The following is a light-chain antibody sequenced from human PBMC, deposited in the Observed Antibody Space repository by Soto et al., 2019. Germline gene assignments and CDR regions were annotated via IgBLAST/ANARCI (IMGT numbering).Light chain of an antibody. CDR2: EGS. CDR1: SSDVGSYNL. J-gene: IGLJ2*01. Sequence: QSVLTQPASVSGSPGQSINISCTGTSSDVGSYNLVSWYQQHPGKAPKLMIYEGSKRPSGVSNRFSGSKSGNTASLTISGLQAEDEADYHCCSYAGSSTYVVFGGGTKLTVL. V-gene: IGLV2-23*01. CDR3: CSYAGSSTYVV.